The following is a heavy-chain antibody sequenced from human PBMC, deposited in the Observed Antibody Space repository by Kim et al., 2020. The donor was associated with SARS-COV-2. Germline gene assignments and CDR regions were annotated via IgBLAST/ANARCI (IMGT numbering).Heavy chain of an antibody. V-gene: IGHV4-39*01. Sequence: SETLSLTCSVSGASISRSNYYWGWVRQPPGKGLEWIGNIYYSGSTRYSPSLRGRVAISVDTSKNQFSLTLNSVTAADTARYFCARHPACDSAGCQMGPDYWGQGTLVSVSS. CDR3: ARHPACDSAGCQMGPDY. J-gene: IGHJ4*02. CDR2: IYYSGST. D-gene: IGHD2-21*01. CDR1: GASISRSNYY.